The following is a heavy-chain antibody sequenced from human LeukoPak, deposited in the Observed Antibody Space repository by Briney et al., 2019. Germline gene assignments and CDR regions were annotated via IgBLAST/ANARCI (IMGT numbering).Heavy chain of an antibody. J-gene: IGHJ6*04. V-gene: IGHV3-9*01. D-gene: IGHD3-10*02. CDR2: ISWNSGSI. Sequence: GGSLRLSCAVSGFTFDDYAMHWVRQVPGKGLEWVSGISWNSGSIGYADSVKGRFTISRDNAKNSLYLQMNSLRAEDTAVYYCAELGITMIGGVWGKGTTVTISS. CDR3: AELGITMIGGV. CDR1: GFTFDDYA.